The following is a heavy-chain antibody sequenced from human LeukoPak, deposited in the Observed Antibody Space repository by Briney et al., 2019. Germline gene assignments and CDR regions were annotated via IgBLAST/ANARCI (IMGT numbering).Heavy chain of an antibody. Sequence: GGSLRLSCAPSGPTFRNAFMNWGRHAPGKGRECVARIESSTDGGTTDYAAPVKGRFTMSRDDSKNTLYLQMNNVKTEDTGVYYCTTSPGITVFGVVTDYWGQGTLVIVSS. J-gene: IGHJ4*02. D-gene: IGHD3-3*01. CDR1: GPTFRNAF. CDR3: TTSPGITVFGVVTDY. V-gene: IGHV3-15*04. CDR2: IESSTDGGTT.